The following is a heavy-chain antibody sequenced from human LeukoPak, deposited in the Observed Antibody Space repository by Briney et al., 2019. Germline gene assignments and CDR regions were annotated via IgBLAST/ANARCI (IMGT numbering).Heavy chain of an antibody. CDR1: GGPISSYY. CDR3: ARLMTAVSSFEY. CDR2: IYYSGST. J-gene: IGHJ4*02. V-gene: IGHV4-59*08. Sequence: SETLSLTCTVSGGPISSYYWSWIRQPPGKGLEWIGYIYYSGSTNYNPSLKSRVTISVDTSKNQFSLKLSSVTAADTAVYYCARLMTAVSSFEYWGQGILVTVPS. D-gene: IGHD4-17*01.